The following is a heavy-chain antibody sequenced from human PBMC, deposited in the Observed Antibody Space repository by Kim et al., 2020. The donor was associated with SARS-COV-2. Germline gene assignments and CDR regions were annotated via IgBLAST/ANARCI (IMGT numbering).Heavy chain of an antibody. CDR2: IYYSGST. CDR1: GGSISSGGYY. V-gene: IGHV4-31*03. Sequence: SETLSLTCTVSGGSISSGGYYWSWIRQHPGKGLEWIGYIYYSGSTYYNPSLKSRVTISVDTSKNQFSLKLSSVTAADTAVYYCARDSVIVGATSPYGMDVWGQGTTVTVSS. D-gene: IGHD1-26*01. CDR3: ARDSVIVGATSPYGMDV. J-gene: IGHJ6*02.